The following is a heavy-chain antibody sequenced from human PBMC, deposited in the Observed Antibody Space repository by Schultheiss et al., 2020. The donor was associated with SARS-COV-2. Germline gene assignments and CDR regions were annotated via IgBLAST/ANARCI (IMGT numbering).Heavy chain of an antibody. CDR3: TITGTSG. CDR2: IRSKANSYAT. Sequence: GGSLRLSCAASGFTFSSYGMHWVRQASGKGLEWVGRIRSKANSYATAYAASVKGRFTISRDDSKNTAYLQMNSLKTEDTAVYYCTITGTSGWGQGTLVTVSS. D-gene: IGHD1-7*01. CDR1: GFTFSSYG. V-gene: IGHV3-73*01. J-gene: IGHJ4*02.